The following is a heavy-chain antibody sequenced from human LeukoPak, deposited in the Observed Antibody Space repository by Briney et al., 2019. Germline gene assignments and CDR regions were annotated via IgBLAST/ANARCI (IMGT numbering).Heavy chain of an antibody. D-gene: IGHD3-22*01. V-gene: IGHV1-69*13. CDR3: ARERGEGIYYDSSGPFDY. CDR2: IIPIFGTA. J-gene: IGHJ4*02. CDR1: GGTFSSYA. Sequence: GASVKVSCKASGGTFSSYAISWVRQAPGQGLEWMGGIIPIFGTANYAQKFQGRVTITADESTSTAYMELSSLRSEDTAVYYCARERGEGIYYDSSGPFDYWGQGTLVTVSS.